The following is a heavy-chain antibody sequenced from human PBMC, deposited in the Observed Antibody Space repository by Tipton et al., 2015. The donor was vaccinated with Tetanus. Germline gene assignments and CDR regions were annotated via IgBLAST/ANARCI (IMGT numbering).Heavy chain of an antibody. Sequence: SLRLSCAASGFTFSSYGMHWVRQAPGKGLEWVAVISYDGSNKYYADSVKGRFTISRDNSKNTLYLQMNSLRAEDTAVYYCARENPYYDYVWGSYRPYYFDYWGQGTLVTVSS. CDR2: ISYDGSNK. CDR3: ARENPYYDYVWGSYRPYYFDY. V-gene: IGHV3-30*03. D-gene: IGHD3-16*02. J-gene: IGHJ4*02. CDR1: GFTFSSYG.